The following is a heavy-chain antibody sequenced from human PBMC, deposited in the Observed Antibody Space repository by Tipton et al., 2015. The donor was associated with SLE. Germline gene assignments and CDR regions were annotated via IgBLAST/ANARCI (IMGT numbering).Heavy chain of an antibody. CDR1: NFSINGGYY. V-gene: IGHV4-61*08. J-gene: IGHJ4*02. CDR2: IYYSGST. D-gene: IGHD3-22*01. Sequence: TLSLTCTVSNFSINGGYYWGWIRQPPGKGLEWIGYIYYSGSTNYNPSLKSRVTISVDTSKNQFSLKLSSVTAADTAVYYCARDSSRYYDSSGFDYWGQGTLVTVSP. CDR3: ARDSSRYYDSSGFDY.